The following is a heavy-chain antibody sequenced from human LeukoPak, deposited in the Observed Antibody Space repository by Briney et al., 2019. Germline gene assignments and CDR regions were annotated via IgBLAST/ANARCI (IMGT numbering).Heavy chain of an antibody. CDR3: ARLNYYGSGTYYWFDP. Sequence: TSETLPLTCAVYGGSFSGYYWSWIRQPPGKGLEWIGEINHSGSTNYNPSLKSRVTISVDTSKNQFPLKLSSVTAADTAVYYCARLNYYGSGTYYWFDPWGQGTLVTVSS. V-gene: IGHV4-34*01. D-gene: IGHD3-10*01. CDR1: GGSFSGYY. J-gene: IGHJ5*02. CDR2: INHSGST.